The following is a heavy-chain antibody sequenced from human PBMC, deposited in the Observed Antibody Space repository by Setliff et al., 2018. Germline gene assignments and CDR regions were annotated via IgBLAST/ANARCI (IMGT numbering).Heavy chain of an antibody. CDR1: GFTSTNYA. J-gene: IGHJ2*01. V-gene: IGHV1-3*01. CDR3: ARETYDILTGYTYWYFDL. Sequence: ASVKVSCKASGFTSTNYALHWLRQAPGQRLEWMAYINGGNGNTHYSQKFRGRVTVTRDTSASTVFMELSTLRSEDTAVYYCARETYDILTGYTYWYFDLWGRGTLVTVSS. D-gene: IGHD3-9*01. CDR2: INGGNGNT.